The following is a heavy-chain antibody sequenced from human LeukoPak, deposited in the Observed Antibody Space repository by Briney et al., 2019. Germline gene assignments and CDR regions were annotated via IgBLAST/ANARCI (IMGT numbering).Heavy chain of an antibody. J-gene: IGHJ4*02. CDR3: AREGGPYRPLDY. CDR1: GGSISSDH. V-gene: IGHV4-59*12. Sequence: SETLSLTCTVSGGSISSDHWSWIRQTPGKGLEWIGCVSYTGSTNYNPSLKSRVTISVDTSKNQFSLKLSSVTAADTAVYYCAREGGPYRPLDYSGQGTLVTVAS. CDR2: VSYTGST.